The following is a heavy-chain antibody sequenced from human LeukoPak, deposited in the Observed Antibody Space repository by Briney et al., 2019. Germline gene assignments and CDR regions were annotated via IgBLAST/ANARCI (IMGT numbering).Heavy chain of an antibody. D-gene: IGHD6-19*01. CDR1: GGSISSSNW. Sequence: SETLSLTCTVSGGSISSSNWWSWVRQPPGKGLEGIWEIYHSGSTNYNPSLKSRVTISVDTSKNQFSLKLSSVTAADTAVYYCAREVGSGWYDAFDIWGQGTMVTVSS. V-gene: IGHV4-4*02. J-gene: IGHJ3*02. CDR2: IYHSGST. CDR3: AREVGSGWYDAFDI.